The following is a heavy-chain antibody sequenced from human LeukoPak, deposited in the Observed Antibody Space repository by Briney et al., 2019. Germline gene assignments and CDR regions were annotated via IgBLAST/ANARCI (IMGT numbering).Heavy chain of an antibody. V-gene: IGHV6-1*01. Sequence: SQTLSLTCAISGDSVSSKSASWNWIRQSPSRGLEWLGRTYSRSKWFNDYAVSVKSRITINPDTSKNQFSLHPTSVTPDDTAVYYCARGTGSLGYWGQGTLVTVSS. CDR1: GDSVSSKSAS. CDR2: TYSRSKWFN. CDR3: ARGTGSLGY. J-gene: IGHJ4*02. D-gene: IGHD1-26*01.